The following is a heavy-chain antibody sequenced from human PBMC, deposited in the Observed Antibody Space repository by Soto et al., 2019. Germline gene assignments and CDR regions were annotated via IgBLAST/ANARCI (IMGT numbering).Heavy chain of an antibody. Sequence: SETLSLTCIVSGGSISGYYWSWIRQPAGKELEWIGRIYSDGTTNYNPSLKGRGTMSVDTSKKQISLKLTSVTAADTAMYYCERDRGYGSGSFGSWGQGVLVTVSS. CDR3: ERDRGYGSGSFGS. J-gene: IGHJ5*02. CDR2: IYSDGTT. V-gene: IGHV4-4*07. D-gene: IGHD5-18*01. CDR1: GGSISGYY.